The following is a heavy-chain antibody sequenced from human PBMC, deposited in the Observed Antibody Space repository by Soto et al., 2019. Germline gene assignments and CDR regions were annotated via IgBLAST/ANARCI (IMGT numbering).Heavy chain of an antibody. CDR3: TTDLLRYDFWSGYVYFDY. Sequence: GGSLRLSCAASGFTFSNAWMSWVRQAPGKGLEWVGRIKSKTDGGTTDYAAPVKGRFTISRDDSKNTLYLQMNSLKTEDTAVYYCTTDLLRYDFWSGYVYFDYWGQGTLVTVSS. CDR2: IKSKTDGGTT. CDR1: GFTFSNAW. D-gene: IGHD3-3*01. V-gene: IGHV3-15*01. J-gene: IGHJ4*02.